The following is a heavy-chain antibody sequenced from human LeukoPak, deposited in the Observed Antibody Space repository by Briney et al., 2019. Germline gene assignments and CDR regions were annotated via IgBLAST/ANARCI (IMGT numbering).Heavy chain of an antibody. J-gene: IGHJ4*02. CDR2: IWYDGSNQ. D-gene: IGHD1-26*01. Sequence: GGSLRLSCAASGFTFRSYGMHWVRQAPGKGLEWVAVIWYDGSNQYYADSVKGRFTISRDNSKNTLYLQMNSLRAEDTAVYYCARGDIVGATTTPFDYWGQGTLVTVPS. V-gene: IGHV3-33*01. CDR1: GFTFRSYG. CDR3: ARGDIVGATTTPFDY.